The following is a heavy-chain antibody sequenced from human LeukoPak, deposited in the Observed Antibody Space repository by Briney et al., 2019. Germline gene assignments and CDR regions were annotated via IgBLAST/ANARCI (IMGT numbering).Heavy chain of an antibody. CDR1: GGSFSGYY. J-gene: IGHJ4*02. V-gene: IGHV4-34*01. D-gene: IGHD1-26*01. Sequence: SETLSLTCAVYGGSFSGYYWSWIRQPPGKGLEWIGEINHSGSTNYNPSLKSRVTISVDTSKNQFSLKLSSVTAADTAVYYCARKQRGWPGRYYFDYWGQGTLVTVSS. CDR2: INHSGST. CDR3: ARKQRGWPGRYYFDY.